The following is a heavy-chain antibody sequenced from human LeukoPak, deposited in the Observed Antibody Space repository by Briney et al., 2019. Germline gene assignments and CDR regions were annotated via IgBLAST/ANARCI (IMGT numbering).Heavy chain of an antibody. CDR2: IDTAGDT. V-gene: IGHV3-13*01. J-gene: IGHJ3*02. CDR3: ARAIPSLVWFVELDAFDI. Sequence: GGSLRLSYAASGFTFSSYDMHWVRRATGTGLEWDSVIDTAGDTYYPGSVNGRFTISRENAKNSLYLQMNSLRAGDTPVYYCARAIPSLVWFVELDAFDIWGQGTMVTVSS. D-gene: IGHD3-10*01. CDR1: GFTFSSYD.